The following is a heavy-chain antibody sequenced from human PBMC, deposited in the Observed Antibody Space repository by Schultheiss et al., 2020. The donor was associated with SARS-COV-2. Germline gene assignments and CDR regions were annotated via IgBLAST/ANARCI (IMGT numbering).Heavy chain of an antibody. CDR3: ARDRSSTYYGMDV. CDR2: ISGSGGST. V-gene: IGHV3-23*01. D-gene: IGHD2-2*01. CDR1: GFTVSSNY. J-gene: IGHJ6*02. Sequence: GGSLRLSCAASGFTVSSNYMSWVRQAPGKGLEWVSAISGSGGSTYYADSVKGRFTISRDNAKNSLYLQMNSLRAEDTAVYYCARDRSSTYYGMDVWGQGTTVTVSS.